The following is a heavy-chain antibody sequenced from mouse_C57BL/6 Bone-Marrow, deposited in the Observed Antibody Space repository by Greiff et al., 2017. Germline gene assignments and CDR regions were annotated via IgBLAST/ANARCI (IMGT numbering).Heavy chain of an antibody. CDR3: TRDRYYYGSSYYYFDY. J-gene: IGHJ2*01. V-gene: IGHV5-9-1*02. Sequence: EVKLVESGEGLVKPGGSLKLSCAASGFTFSSYAMSWVRQTPGQRLEWVAYISRGGGYIYYADTVKGRFTISRDNARNPLYLQMSSLKSEDTAMYYCTRDRYYYGSSYYYFDYWGQGTTLTVSS. CDR1: GFTFSSYA. D-gene: IGHD1-1*01. CDR2: ISRGGGYI.